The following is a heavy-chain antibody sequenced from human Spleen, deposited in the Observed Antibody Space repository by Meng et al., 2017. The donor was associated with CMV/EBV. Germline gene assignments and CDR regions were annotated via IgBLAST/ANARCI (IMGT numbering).Heavy chain of an antibody. D-gene: IGHD2-21*01. CDR2: FNPNSAGT. V-gene: IGHV1-2*02. CDR3: ARDPGPLTYCGGDCYRELSY. Sequence: GESLKISCADSGFTVSSNYMGWVRQAPGKGLEWVGWFNPNSAGTDYAQKFQGRVTMTRETSISTAYMELSRLRSDDTAVYYCARDPGPLTYCGGDCYRELSYWGQGTLVTVSS. CDR1: GFTVSSNY. J-gene: IGHJ4*02.